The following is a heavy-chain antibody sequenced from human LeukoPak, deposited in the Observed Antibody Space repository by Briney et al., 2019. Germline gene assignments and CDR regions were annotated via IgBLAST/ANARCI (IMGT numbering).Heavy chain of an antibody. Sequence: GGSLRRSCAASGFTFSSSVMNWVRQAPGKGLEWVSSISSSSNYIYYADSVKGRFTVSRDNAKNSLYLQMNSLRAEDTAVYYCARGDRADWLRGLDYWGQGSLVTVSS. CDR3: ARGDRADWLRGLDY. CDR2: ISSSSNYI. CDR1: GFTFSSSV. D-gene: IGHD5-12*01. J-gene: IGHJ4*02. V-gene: IGHV3-21*01.